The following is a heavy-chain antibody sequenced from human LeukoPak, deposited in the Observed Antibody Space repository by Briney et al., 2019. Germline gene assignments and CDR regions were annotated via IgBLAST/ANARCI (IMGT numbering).Heavy chain of an antibody. V-gene: IGHV3-21*06. CDR1: GFTFSSYG. J-gene: IGHJ4*02. D-gene: IGHD3-22*01. Sequence: PGGSLRLSCAASGFTFSSYGMSWVRQAPGKGLEWVSSISSSSSYIYYADSVKGRFTISRDNAKNSLYLQMNSLIAEDTAVYYCAREGGFYDSSGYYLTFDYWGQGTLVTVSS. CDR2: ISSSSSYI. CDR3: AREGGFYDSSGYYLTFDY.